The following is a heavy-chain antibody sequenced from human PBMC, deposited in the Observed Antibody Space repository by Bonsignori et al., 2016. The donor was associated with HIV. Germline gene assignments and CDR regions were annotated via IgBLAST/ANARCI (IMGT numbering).Heavy chain of an antibody. Sequence: WIRQPPGKGLEWIGSISYSGTNYHNASLQSRVTISLDTPKNQFSLKLSSVTAADTAVYFCARTYYDTSGYHGGFDSWGPGTLVTVSS. D-gene: IGHD3-22*01. V-gene: IGHV4-39*07. CDR2: ISYSGTN. CDR3: ARTYYDTSGYHGGFDS. J-gene: IGHJ4*02.